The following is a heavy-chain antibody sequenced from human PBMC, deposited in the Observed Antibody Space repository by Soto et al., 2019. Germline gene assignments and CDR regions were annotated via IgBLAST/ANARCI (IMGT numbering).Heavy chain of an antibody. CDR2: IIFDCTST. D-gene: IGHD1-1*01. V-gene: IGHV3-43*01. Sequence: LRLSCAASVFTFDDYTIHWVRQFPGKGLELVSLIIFDCTSTYXSXXXXXXXTXXXXXXINXXYLXXXXXXTEDTALYYCANDKLEEWGQGTLVTVSS. CDR1: VFTFDDYT. CDR3: ANDKLEE. J-gene: IGHJ4*02.